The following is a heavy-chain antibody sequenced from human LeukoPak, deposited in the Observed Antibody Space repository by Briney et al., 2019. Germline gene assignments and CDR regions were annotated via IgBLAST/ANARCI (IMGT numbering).Heavy chain of an antibody. J-gene: IGHJ4*02. CDR2: IWYDGSEK. V-gene: IGHV3-33*06. CDR1: GFTFSSYG. D-gene: IGHD3-22*01. CDR3: AKAPRGYYDSSGYGHLDY. Sequence: QPGRSLRLSCAASGFTFSSYGMHWVRQAPGKGVEWVAVIWYDGSEKYYADSVKGRFTISRDNSKNTLYLEMNRLRAEDTAVYYCAKAPRGYYDSSGYGHLDYWGQGTLVTVSS.